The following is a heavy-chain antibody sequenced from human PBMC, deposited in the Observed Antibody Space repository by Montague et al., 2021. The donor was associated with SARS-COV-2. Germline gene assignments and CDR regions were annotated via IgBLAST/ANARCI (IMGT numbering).Heavy chain of an antibody. CDR1: GGSISSYY. CDR2: IYTSGST. D-gene: IGHD3-3*01. J-gene: IGHJ6*03. Sequence: SETLSLTCTVSGGSISSYYWSWIRQPAGKGLEWIGRIYTSGSTNXNPSLKSRLTMSVDTSKNQFSLKLSSVTAADTAVYYCAREAGITIFGVAPAGYYYYMDVWGKGTTVTVSS. V-gene: IGHV4-4*07. CDR3: AREAGITIFGVAPAGYYYYMDV.